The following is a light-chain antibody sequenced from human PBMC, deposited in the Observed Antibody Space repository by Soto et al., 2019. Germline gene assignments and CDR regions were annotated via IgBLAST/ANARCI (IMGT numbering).Light chain of an antibody. Sequence: QSVLTQPPSVSGAPGQRVTISCTGSSSNIGAGYDVHWYQQLPGTAPKLLIYGNSNRPSGVPDRFSGSKSGTSASLAITGLQAEDEADYYCQYYDSSLSRVFGGGTKLTV. V-gene: IGLV1-40*01. CDR1: SSNIGAGYD. J-gene: IGLJ2*01. CDR2: GNS. CDR3: QYYDSSLSRV.